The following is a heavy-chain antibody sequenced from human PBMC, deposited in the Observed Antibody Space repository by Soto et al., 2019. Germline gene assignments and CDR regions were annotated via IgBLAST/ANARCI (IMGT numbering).Heavy chain of an antibody. V-gene: IGHV1-18*01. Sequence: QVQLVQSGDEVKKPGASVKVSCKASGYIFVNYGIAWVRQAPGKGLEWMGWISPYTGNTHSATKVQGRLTMTTGTSTSTAYMDLGSLTSDDTAVYYCVMVDNYVTPTPQDVWGQGTTVTVSS. CDR3: VMVDNYVTPTPQDV. D-gene: IGHD3-16*01. J-gene: IGHJ6*02. CDR2: ISPYTGNT. CDR1: GYIFVNYG.